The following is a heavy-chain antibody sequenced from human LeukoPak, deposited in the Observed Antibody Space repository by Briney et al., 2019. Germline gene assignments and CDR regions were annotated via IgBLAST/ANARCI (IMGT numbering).Heavy chain of an antibody. CDR3: ARDPGLDRPGGVSFDY. CDR2: IHISGKT. V-gene: IGHV4-4*07. Sequence: SETLSLTCTVSGGSISSYYWNWIRQPAGKGLEWIGRIHISGKTNYNPSLRVTMSVDASTNQFSLKLSSVTAADTAVYYCARDPGLDRPGGVSFDYWGQGSLVIVSS. D-gene: IGHD1-1*01. J-gene: IGHJ4*02. CDR1: GGSISSYY.